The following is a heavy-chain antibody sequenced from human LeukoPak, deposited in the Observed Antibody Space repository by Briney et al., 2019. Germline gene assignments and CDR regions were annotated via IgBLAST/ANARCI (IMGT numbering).Heavy chain of an antibody. V-gene: IGHV4-59*01. CDR3: ARDRRCSGGSCHYFDY. CDR1: GGSISSYY. D-gene: IGHD2-15*01. CDR2: TYYSEST. J-gene: IGHJ4*02. Sequence: SETLSLTCTVSGGSISSYYWSWIRQPPGKGLEWIGYTYYSESTNYNPSLKSRVTISVDTSKNQFSLKLTSVTAADTAVYYCARDRRCSGGSCHYFDYWGQGTLVTVSS.